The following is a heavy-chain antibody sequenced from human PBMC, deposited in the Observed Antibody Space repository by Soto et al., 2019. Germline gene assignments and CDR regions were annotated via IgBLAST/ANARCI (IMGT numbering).Heavy chain of an antibody. V-gene: IGHV5-51*01. CDR1: GYSFTSYW. CDR3: ARSYYYGSGSYWTNYYYYGMDV. Sequence: ESLKISCKGSGYSFTSYWIGWVCQMPGKGLEWMGIIYPGDSDTRYSPSFQGQVTISADKSISTAYLQWSSLKASDTAMYYCARSYYYGSGSYWTNYYYYGMDVWGQGTTVTVSS. J-gene: IGHJ6*02. CDR2: IYPGDSDT. D-gene: IGHD3-10*01.